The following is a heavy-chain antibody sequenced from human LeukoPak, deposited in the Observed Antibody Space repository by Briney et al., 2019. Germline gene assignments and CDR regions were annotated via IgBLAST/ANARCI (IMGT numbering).Heavy chain of an antibody. J-gene: IGHJ4*02. D-gene: IGHD5-24*01. CDR3: AKDDAWLQFGD. V-gene: IGHV3-30*18. CDR2: ISYDGSNK. CDR1: GFTFSSYG. Sequence: GRSLRLSCAASGFTFSSYGMHWVRQAPGKGLEWVAVISYDGSNKYYADSVKGRFTISRDNSKNTLYLQMNSLRAEDTAVYYCAKDDAWLQFGDWGRGTLVIVSS.